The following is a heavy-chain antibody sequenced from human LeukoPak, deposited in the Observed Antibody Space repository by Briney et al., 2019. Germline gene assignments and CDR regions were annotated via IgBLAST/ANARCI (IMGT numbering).Heavy chain of an antibody. CDR3: ARDGLYYYDSSGYYYPNDAFDI. J-gene: IGHJ3*02. D-gene: IGHD3-22*01. V-gene: IGHV3-23*01. CDR1: GFTFSSYA. CDR2: ISGSGGST. Sequence: PGGSLRLSCAASGFTFSSYAMSWVRQAPGKGLEWVSAISGSGGSTYYADSVKGRFTISRDNSKNTPYLQMNSLRAEDTAVYYCARDGLYYYDSSGYYYPNDAFDIWGQGTMVTVSS.